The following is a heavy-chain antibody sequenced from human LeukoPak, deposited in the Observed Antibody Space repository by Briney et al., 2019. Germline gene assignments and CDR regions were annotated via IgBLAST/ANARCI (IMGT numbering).Heavy chain of an antibody. CDR1: GVSISDSNYY. D-gene: IGHD6-25*01. CDR3: ARQSTIAAARIDP. J-gene: IGHJ5*02. V-gene: IGHV4-39*01. Sequence: SETPSLTCTVSGVSISDSNYYWGWIRQPPGRGLEWIGNTYYSGSAYYSPSLKSRVTVSVDTSKNQFSLKLNSVTAADTAVYYCARQSTIAAARIDPWGQGTLVTVSS. CDR2: TYYSGSA.